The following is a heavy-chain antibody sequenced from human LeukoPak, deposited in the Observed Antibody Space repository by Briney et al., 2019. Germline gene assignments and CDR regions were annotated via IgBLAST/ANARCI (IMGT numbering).Heavy chain of an antibody. J-gene: IGHJ4*02. D-gene: IGHD6-13*01. Sequence: GGSLRLSCAASGFTFSSYGMHWVRQAPGKGLEWVAFIRYDGSNKYYADSVKGRFTISRDNAKNSLYLQMNSLRAEDTAVYYCARDSSSTYYFDYWGQGTLVTVSS. CDR1: GFTFSSYG. CDR2: IRYDGSNK. V-gene: IGHV3-30*02. CDR3: ARDSSSTYYFDY.